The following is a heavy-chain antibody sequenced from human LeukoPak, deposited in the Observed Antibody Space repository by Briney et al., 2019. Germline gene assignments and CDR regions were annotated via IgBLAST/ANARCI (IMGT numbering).Heavy chain of an antibody. Sequence: SETLSLTCTVSGGSISSYYWSWIRQPPGKGLEWIGYIYYSGSTNYNPSLKSRVTISVDTSKNQFSLKLSSVTAADTAVYYCARDADFWSAYDAFDIRGQGTMVTVSS. CDR1: GGSISSYY. V-gene: IGHV4-59*12. CDR3: ARDADFWSAYDAFDI. J-gene: IGHJ3*02. D-gene: IGHD3-3*01. CDR2: IYYSGST.